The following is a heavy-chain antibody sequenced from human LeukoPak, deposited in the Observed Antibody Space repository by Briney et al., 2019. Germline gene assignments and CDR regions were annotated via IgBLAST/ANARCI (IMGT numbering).Heavy chain of an antibody. V-gene: IGHV3-53*01. CDR1: GFTVSSNY. J-gene: IGHJ5*02. CDR2: IYSGGST. CDR3: ARDRAAAAGRGWFDP. Sequence: TGGSLGLSCAASGFTVSSNYMSWVRQAPGKGLEWVSVIYSGGSTYYADSVKGRFTISRDNSKNTLYLQMNSLRAEDTAVYYCARDRAAAAGRGWFDPWGQGTLVTVSS. D-gene: IGHD6-13*01.